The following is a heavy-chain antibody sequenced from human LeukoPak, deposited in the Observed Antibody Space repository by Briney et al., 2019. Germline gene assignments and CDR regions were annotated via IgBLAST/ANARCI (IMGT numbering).Heavy chain of an antibody. Sequence: ASVKVSCKASGGTFNSYTISWVRQAPGQGLEWMGGIIPILGIANYAQKFQGRVTITADKSTSTAYMELSSLRSEDTAVYYCARGTSSSRGSYYYYGMDVWGQGTTVTVSS. J-gene: IGHJ6*02. CDR1: GGTFNSYT. V-gene: IGHV1-69*10. D-gene: IGHD6-13*01. CDR2: IIPILGIA. CDR3: ARGTSSSRGSYYYYGMDV.